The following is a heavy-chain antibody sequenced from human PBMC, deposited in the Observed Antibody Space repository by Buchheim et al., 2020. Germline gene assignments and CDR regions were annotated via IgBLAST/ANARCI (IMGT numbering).Heavy chain of an antibody. CDR2: IDTSGSGR. CDR1: TYTFKTFK. V-gene: IGHV3-48*01. CDR3: ARGGNWGNFFDV. Sequence: EVQLEESGGDLVQPGGSLRLSCTAATYTFKTFKMNWVRQAPGKGLEWLSYIDTSGSGRVEVDSERGRFTISRDNAKNSLKLQINSLRAEDTAVYYCARGGNWGNFFDVWGQGTL. D-gene: IGHD7-27*01. J-gene: IGHJ4*02.